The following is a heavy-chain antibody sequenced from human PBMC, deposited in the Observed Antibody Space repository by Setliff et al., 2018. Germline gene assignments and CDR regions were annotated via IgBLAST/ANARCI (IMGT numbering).Heavy chain of an antibody. J-gene: IGHJ3*02. CDR3: VRDRAAIVVGPPTAAFDI. CDR1: GYTFAKYG. D-gene: IGHD2-2*01. CDR2: ISGYNGYT. Sequence: ASEKVSCKAFGYTFAKYGTSWVRQAPGQGLEWMGWISGYNGYTVYAQKLQGRVTLTTDTSTGTAYMEVRSLRSDDTAQYYCVRDRAAIVVGPPTAAFDIWGQGTMVTVSS. V-gene: IGHV1-18*01.